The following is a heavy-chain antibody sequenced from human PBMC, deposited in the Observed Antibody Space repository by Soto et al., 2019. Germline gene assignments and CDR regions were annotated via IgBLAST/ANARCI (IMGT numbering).Heavy chain of an antibody. CDR2: INHSGST. D-gene: IGHD3-3*01. Sequence: SETLSLTKTVYCGSFRDHYCSWIRQPTGKGLEWIGEINHSGSTNYNPSLKSRVTISVDTSKNQFSLKLSSVTAADTAVYYCARGTPDVFGVVTDYWGQGTLVTVSS. V-gene: IGHV4-34*01. J-gene: IGHJ4*02. CDR1: CGSFRDHY. CDR3: ARGTPDVFGVVTDY.